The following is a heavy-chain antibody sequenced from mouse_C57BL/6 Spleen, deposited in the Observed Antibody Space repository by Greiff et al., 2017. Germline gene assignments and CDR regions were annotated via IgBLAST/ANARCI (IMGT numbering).Heavy chain of an antibody. CDR2: IDPEPGGT. Sequence: QVQLQQSGAELVRPGASVTLSCKASGYTFTDYEMHWVKQTPVHGLEWIGAIDPEPGGTAYNQKFKGKAILTADKSSSTAYMELRSLTSEDSAVYYCTRNYYGSSDYWGQGTTLTVSS. CDR3: TRNYYGSSDY. V-gene: IGHV1-15*01. J-gene: IGHJ2*01. D-gene: IGHD1-1*01. CDR1: GYTFTDYE.